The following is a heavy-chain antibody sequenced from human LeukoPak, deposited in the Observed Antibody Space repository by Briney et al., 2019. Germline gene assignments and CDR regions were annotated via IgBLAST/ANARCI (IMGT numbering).Heavy chain of an antibody. CDR3: SKVTGATIYY. Sequence: GGSLRLSCAASGFTFSSYAMSWVRQTPGKGLEWVSAISGSGGSTYYADSVKGRFTISRDNSKNTLYLQMNSLRAEDTAVYYCSKVTGATIYYWGQGTLVTVSS. D-gene: IGHD1-26*01. V-gene: IGHV3-23*01. CDR2: ISGSGGST. CDR1: GFTFSSYA. J-gene: IGHJ4*02.